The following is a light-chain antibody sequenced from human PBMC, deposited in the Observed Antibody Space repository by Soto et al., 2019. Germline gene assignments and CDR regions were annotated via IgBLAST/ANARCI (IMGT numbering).Light chain of an antibody. V-gene: IGLV2-14*01. Sequence: QSALTQPASVSGSPGQSITISCTGTSSDVGNYKYVSWYQQHPGKAPKLMIYEVSNRPSGVSNRFSGSKSGNTASLTISGRQAEDENDYYCFSYTSSGTYVCGTGTKLTVL. CDR2: EVS. J-gene: IGLJ1*01. CDR3: FSYTSSGTYV. CDR1: SSDVGNYKY.